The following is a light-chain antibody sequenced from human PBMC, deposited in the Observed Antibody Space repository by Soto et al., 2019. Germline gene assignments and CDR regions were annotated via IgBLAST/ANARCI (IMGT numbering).Light chain of an antibody. J-gene: IGLJ1*01. Sequence: LTQPASVSGSPGQSIAISCTGTSSDVGGYNYVSWYQQHPGKAPKLMIYDVSNRPSGVSNRFSGSKSGNTASLTISGLQAEDEADYYCCSYTTSSTYVFGTGTKVTVL. CDR1: SSDVGGYNY. V-gene: IGLV2-14*03. CDR3: CSYTTSSTYV. CDR2: DVS.